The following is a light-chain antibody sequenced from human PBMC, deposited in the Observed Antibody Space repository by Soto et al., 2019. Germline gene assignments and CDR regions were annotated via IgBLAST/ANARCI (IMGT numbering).Light chain of an antibody. CDR2: DNN. V-gene: IGLV1-51*01. J-gene: IGLJ2*01. Sequence: QSVLTQPPSVSAAPGQKVTIFCSGTSSNIGNNYVSWYQQLPGTAPKVLIYDNNQRPSGIPDRFSGSKSGTSATLGITGLQTRDEAHSYCATWENSLSIVVFRGGTKHTVL. CDR3: ATWENSLSIVV. CDR1: SSNIGNNY.